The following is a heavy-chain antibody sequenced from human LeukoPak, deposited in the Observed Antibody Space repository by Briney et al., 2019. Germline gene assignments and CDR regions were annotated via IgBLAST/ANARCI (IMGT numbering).Heavy chain of an antibody. D-gene: IGHD6-13*01. V-gene: IGHV4-59*01. J-gene: IGHJ4*02. CDR2: IYYTGTT. CDR3: ARGSSSWHY. CDR1: GGSISSYY. Sequence: SETLSLTCTVSGGSISSYYWSWIRQPPGKGLEWIGYIYYTGTTNYNPSLKSRVTISVDTSKNQFSLNLSSVTAADTAVYYCARGSSSWHYWGQGTLVTVSS.